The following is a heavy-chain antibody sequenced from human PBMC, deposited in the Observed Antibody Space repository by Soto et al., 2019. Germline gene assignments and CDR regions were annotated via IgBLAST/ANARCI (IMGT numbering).Heavy chain of an antibody. J-gene: IGHJ5*02. CDR3: AKGDNLGPKTGYAFDP. Sequence: SQTLSLTCAISGDSVSSYSAAWNWIRQSPSRGLEWLGRTYFRSKWYNDYAVSVKSRIIINPDTSNNQFSLQLNSVTPEDTAVYFCAKGDNLGPKTGYAFDPWGQGIMVTVSS. CDR2: TYFRSKWYN. CDR1: GDSVSSYSAA. V-gene: IGHV6-1*01. D-gene: IGHD5-12*01.